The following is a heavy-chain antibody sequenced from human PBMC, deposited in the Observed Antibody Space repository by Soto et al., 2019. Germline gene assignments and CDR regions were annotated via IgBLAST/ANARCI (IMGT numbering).Heavy chain of an antibody. CDR3: AKVLLPAAIAPHYYYYMDV. D-gene: IGHD2-2*01. V-gene: IGHV3-23*01. Sequence: GGSLRLSCAASGFTFSSYAMSWVRQAPGKGLEWVSAISGSGGSTYYADSVKGRFTISRDNSKNTLYLQMNSLRAEETAVYYCAKVLLPAAIAPHYYYYMDVWGKGTTGTGSS. CDR1: GFTFSSYA. J-gene: IGHJ6*03. CDR2: ISGSGGST.